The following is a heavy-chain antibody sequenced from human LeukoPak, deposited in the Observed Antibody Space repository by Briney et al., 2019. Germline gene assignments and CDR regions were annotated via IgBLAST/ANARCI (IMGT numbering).Heavy chain of an antibody. J-gene: IGHJ4*02. V-gene: IGHV3-30*19. CDR1: GFTFSSYG. CDR3: ARTAVAGPDLFDY. CDR2: ISYDGSNK. Sequence: GGSLRLSCAASGFTFSSYGMHWVRQAPGKGLEWVAVISYDGSNKYYADSVKGRFTISRDNSKNTLYLQMNSLRAEDTAVYYCARTAVAGPDLFDYWGQGTLVTVSS. D-gene: IGHD6-19*01.